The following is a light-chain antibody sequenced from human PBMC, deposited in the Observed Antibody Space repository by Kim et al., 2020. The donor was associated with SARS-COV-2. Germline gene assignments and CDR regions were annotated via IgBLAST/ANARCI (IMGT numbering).Light chain of an antibody. Sequence: QSVTISCTGTSSDVGGYNHVSRYQPHPGKAPKLMIYEVTKRPPGVPDRFSGSKSGNTASLTVSGLQAEDEADYYCSSYAGSNIPVIFGGGTQLTVL. J-gene: IGLJ2*01. CDR2: EVT. V-gene: IGLV2-8*01. CDR3: SSYAGSNIPVI. CDR1: SSDVGGYNH.